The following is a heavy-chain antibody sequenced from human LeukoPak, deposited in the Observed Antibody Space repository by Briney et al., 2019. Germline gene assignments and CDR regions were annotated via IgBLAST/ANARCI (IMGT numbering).Heavy chain of an antibody. CDR2: IRYDGSNK. V-gene: IGHV3-30*02. CDR3: AKPPGADFWSLAFDY. Sequence: GGSLRLSCAASGFTFSSYGMHWVRQAPGKGLEWVAFIRYDGSNKYYADSVKGRFTISRDNSKNTLYLQMNSLRAEDTAVYYCAKPPGADFWSLAFDYWGQGTLVTVSS. D-gene: IGHD3-3*01. CDR1: GFTFSSYG. J-gene: IGHJ4*02.